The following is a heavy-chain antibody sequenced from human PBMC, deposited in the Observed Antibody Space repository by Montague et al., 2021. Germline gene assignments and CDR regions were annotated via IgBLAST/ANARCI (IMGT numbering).Heavy chain of an antibody. J-gene: IGHJ5*01. D-gene: IGHD5-18*01. CDR1: GLDFHFYA. V-gene: IGHV3-23*01. CDR3: VRDRPTAWFDS. CDR2: ISGSGTNT. Sequence: SLRLSCAASGLDFHFYAMSWVRQAPGKGLEWVSTISGSGTNTYYADSVRGRFTISRDNAKSTLYLQMNSLRDEDTAVYYCVRDRPTAWFDSWGQEPWSPSPQ.